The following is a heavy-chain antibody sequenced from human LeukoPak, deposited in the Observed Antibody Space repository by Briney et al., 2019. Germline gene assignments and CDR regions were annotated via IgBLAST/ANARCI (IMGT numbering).Heavy chain of an antibody. CDR3: ARESSGTFYSFDP. CDR2: IISSSTTI. D-gene: IGHD1-26*01. V-gene: IGHV3-48*02. J-gene: IGHJ5*02. Sequence: PGGSLRLSCAASGFTFSFFSMHWVRQAPGKGLEWVSYIISSSTTIHYADSVKGRFTISRDNAKNSVYLQMNSLRDEDTAVYYCARESSGTFYSFDPWGQGTLVTVSS. CDR1: GFTFSFFS.